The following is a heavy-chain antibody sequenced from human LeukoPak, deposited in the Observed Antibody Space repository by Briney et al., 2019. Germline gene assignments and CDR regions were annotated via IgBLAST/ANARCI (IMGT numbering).Heavy chain of an antibody. CDR3: AREGVAGTFKFDY. V-gene: IGHV1-3*01. CDR1: GYTFTRYA. Sequence: ASVNVSCKASGYTFTRYAMHWVRQAPGQRLEWMGWINAGNGNTKYSQKFQGRVTITRDTSASTAYMELSSLRSEDMAVYYCAREGVAGTFKFDYWGQGTLVTVSS. D-gene: IGHD6-19*01. CDR2: INAGNGNT. J-gene: IGHJ4*02.